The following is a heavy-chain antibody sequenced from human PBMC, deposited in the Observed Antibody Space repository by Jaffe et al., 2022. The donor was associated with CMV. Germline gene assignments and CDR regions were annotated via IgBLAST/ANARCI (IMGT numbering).Heavy chain of an antibody. D-gene: IGHD4-4*01. CDR1: GYTFITFG. CDR3: ARDPTWGYFEV. V-gene: IGHV1-18*01. Sequence: QVQLVQSGAEVKKPGASVKVSCKASGYTFITFGISWVRQVPGQGLEWMGYINTYNGDTKYSQNLQGRLTMTTDTSSSTAYMELRSLRSDDTAVYYCARDPTWGYFEVWGRGTLITVSS. J-gene: IGHJ2*01. CDR2: INTYNGDT.